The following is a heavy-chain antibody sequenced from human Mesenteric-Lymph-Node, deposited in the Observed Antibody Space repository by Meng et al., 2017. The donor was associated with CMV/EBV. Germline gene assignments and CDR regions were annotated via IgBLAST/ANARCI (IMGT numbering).Heavy chain of an antibody. CDR3: AKDWSTVTGSYYYGMDV. V-gene: IGHV3-23*01. CDR1: GFTFSDYY. CDR2: ISGSGGST. D-gene: IGHD4-11*01. Sequence: GESLKISCAASGFTFSDYYMSWIRQAPGKGLEWVSDISGSGGSTYSADSVKGRFTISRDNSKNTLYLQMNSLRAEDTAVYYCAKDWSTVTGSYYYGMDVWGQGTTVTVSS. J-gene: IGHJ6*02.